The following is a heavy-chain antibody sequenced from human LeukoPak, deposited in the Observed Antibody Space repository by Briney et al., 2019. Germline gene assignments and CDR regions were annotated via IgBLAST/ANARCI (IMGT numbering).Heavy chain of an antibody. J-gene: IGHJ4*02. CDR1: GGSISSSSFY. CDR3: ASRKLGNDY. D-gene: IGHD7-27*01. V-gene: IGHV4-39*07. CDR2: IYYSGST. Sequence: SEPLSLTCTVSGGSISSSSFYWGWIRQPPGKGLAWIGSIYYSGSTYYNPSLKSRVTISVDTSKNQFSLKLISVTAADTAVYYCASRKLGNDYWGQGTLVTVSS.